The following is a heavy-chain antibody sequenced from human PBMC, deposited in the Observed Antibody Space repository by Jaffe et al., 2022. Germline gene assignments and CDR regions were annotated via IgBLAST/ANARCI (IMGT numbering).Heavy chain of an antibody. J-gene: IGHJ3*01. CDR2: ITFGATTI. D-gene: IGHD2-21*01. CDR3: VRDSNSYGGGVTLDL. V-gene: IGHV3-48*03. Sequence: EEQLVESGGGLVQPGGSLRLSCVASGFNFRNYEMNWVRQAPGKGLEWVSYITFGATTIYYADSVKGRFTISRDDAKNSLYLQMNSLTVEDTAVYYCVRDSNSYGGGVTLDLWGQGTIVTVSS. CDR1: GFNFRNYE.